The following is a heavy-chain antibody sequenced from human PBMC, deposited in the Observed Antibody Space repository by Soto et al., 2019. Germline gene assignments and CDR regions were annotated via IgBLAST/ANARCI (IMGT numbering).Heavy chain of an antibody. J-gene: IGHJ3*02. D-gene: IGHD3-10*01. CDR2: ISGSGGST. CDR3: AKGVLWFGGGLQNAFDI. CDR1: GFTFSSYA. V-gene: IGHV3-23*01. Sequence: GGSLRLSCAASGFTFSSYAMSWVRQAPGKGLEWVSAISGSGGSTYYADSVKGRFTISRDNSKNTLYLQMNSLRAEDTAFYYCAKGVLWFGGGLQNAFDIWGQGTMVTVSS.